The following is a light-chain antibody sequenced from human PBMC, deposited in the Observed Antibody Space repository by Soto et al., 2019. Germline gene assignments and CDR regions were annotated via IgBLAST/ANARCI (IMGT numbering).Light chain of an antibody. V-gene: IGLV2-14*01. J-gene: IGLJ2*01. CDR1: SSDVGGYNY. CDR3: SSYTNRRTIV. CDR2: DVT. Sequence: QSALTQPASVSGSPGQSITISCTGTSSDVGGYNYVSWYQQHPGKAPKLMIYDVTNRPSGVSNRFSGSKSGNTASLTISGLQAEDEADYYCSSYTNRRTIVFDGGTKLTVL.